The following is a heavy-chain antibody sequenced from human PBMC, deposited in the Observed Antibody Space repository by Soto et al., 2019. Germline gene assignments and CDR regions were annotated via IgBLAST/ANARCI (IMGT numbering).Heavy chain of an antibody. V-gene: IGHV2-5*01. J-gene: IGHJ3*02. CDR2: IYWNDDK. D-gene: IGHD3-3*01. Sequence: SGPTLVNPTQTLTLTCTFSGFSLSTSGVGVGWIRQPPGKALEWLALIYWNDDKRYSPSLKSRLTITKDTSKNQVVLTMTNMDPVDTATYYCAHSLRFLEWLPLTAFDIWGQGTMVTVSS. CDR1: GFSLSTSGVG. CDR3: AHSLRFLEWLPLTAFDI.